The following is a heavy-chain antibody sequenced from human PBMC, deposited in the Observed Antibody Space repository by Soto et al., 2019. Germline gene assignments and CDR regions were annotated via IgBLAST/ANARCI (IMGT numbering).Heavy chain of an antibody. CDR3: ARRSSSWYFDY. Sequence: PGGSLRLSCAASGFPFSSYAMNWVRQAPGKGLEWVSVISGSGGSTYYADSVKGRFTISRDNSKNTLYLQMNSLRAEDTAVYYCARRSSSWYFDYWGQGTLVTVSS. D-gene: IGHD6-13*01. J-gene: IGHJ4*02. CDR1: GFPFSSYA. V-gene: IGHV3-23*01. CDR2: ISGSGGST.